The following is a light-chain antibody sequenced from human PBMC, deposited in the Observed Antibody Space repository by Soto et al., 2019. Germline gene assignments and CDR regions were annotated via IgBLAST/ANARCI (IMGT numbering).Light chain of an antibody. CDR2: EVN. CDR1: SGDVGTYNL. Sequence: QSVLTQPASVSGSPGQSITISCTGTSGDVGTYNLVSWYQQHPGRAPKLIIFEVNKRPSGVSNRLSGSKSGNTASLAISGLQADDEADYHCCSYAGRRNVVCGGGTKLTVL. J-gene: IGLJ2*01. V-gene: IGLV2-23*02. CDR3: CSYAGRRNVV.